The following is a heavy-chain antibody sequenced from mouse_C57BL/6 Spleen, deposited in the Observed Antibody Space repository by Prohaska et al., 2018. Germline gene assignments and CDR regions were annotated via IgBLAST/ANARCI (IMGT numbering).Heavy chain of an antibody. J-gene: IGHJ4*01. Sequence: PKGSLKLSCAASGFSFNTYAMNWVRQAPGKGLEWVARIRSKSNNYATYYADSVKDRFTISRDDSESMLYLQMNNLKTEDTAMYYCVRSTVVAYYYAMDYWGQGTSVTVSS. CDR2: IRSKSNNYAT. V-gene: IGHV10-1*01. CDR3: VRSTVVAYYYAMDY. CDR1: GFSFNTYA. D-gene: IGHD1-1*01.